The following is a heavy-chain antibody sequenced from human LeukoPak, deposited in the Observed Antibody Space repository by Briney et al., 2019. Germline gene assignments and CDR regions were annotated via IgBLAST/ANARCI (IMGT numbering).Heavy chain of an antibody. J-gene: IGHJ5*02. CDR3: ATGATVDPNWFDP. CDR1: GYTLTELS. Sequence: ASVKVSCKVSGYTLTELSMHWVRQAPGKGLEWMGGFDPEDGETIYAQKFQGRVTMTEDTSTDTAYMELSSLRSEDTAVCYCATGATVDPNWFDPWGQGTLVTVSS. CDR2: FDPEDGET. D-gene: IGHD4-23*01. V-gene: IGHV1-24*01.